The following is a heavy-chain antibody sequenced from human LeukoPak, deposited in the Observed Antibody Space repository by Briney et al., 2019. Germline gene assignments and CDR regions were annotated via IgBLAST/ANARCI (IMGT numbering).Heavy chain of an antibody. J-gene: IGHJ5*01. Sequence: GGSLRLSCAASGFTFSDHYMDWVRQAPGKGLEWVGRSRNKANSYSTEYAASVKGRFTISRDDSKNSLYLQMNSLKTEDTAVYYCAKISMGATETSDSWGQGTLLIVSS. CDR2: SRNKANSYST. D-gene: IGHD1-26*01. V-gene: IGHV3-72*01. CDR3: AKISMGATETSDS. CDR1: GFTFSDHY.